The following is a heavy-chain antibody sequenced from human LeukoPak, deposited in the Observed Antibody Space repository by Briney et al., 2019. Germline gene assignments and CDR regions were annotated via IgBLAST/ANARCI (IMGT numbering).Heavy chain of an antibody. Sequence: SETLSLTCAVYGGSFSGYYWSWIRQHPGKGLEWSGEINHSGSTNYNPSLKSRVTISVDTSKNQFSLKLSSVTAADTAVYYCARGLIPPYYYGSGSYSIDYWGQGTLVTVSS. D-gene: IGHD3-10*01. J-gene: IGHJ4*02. CDR2: INHSGST. CDR3: ARGLIPPYYYGSGSYSIDY. CDR1: GGSFSGYY. V-gene: IGHV4-34*01.